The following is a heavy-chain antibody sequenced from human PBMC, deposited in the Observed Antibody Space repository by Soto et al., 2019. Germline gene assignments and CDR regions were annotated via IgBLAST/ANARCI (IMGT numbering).Heavy chain of an antibody. V-gene: IGHV4-30-4*01. CDR3: ARDRGSGWPTFDY. J-gene: IGHJ4*02. CDR1: GGSISSGNYY. D-gene: IGHD6-19*01. Sequence: PSETLSLTCTVSGGSISSGNYYWSWIRQPPGKGLECIGFISYSGTTYYNASLWSRASISVDTSKNQFSLDLNSVTAADTAVYYCARDRGSGWPTFDYWGQGTLVTVSS. CDR2: ISYSGTT.